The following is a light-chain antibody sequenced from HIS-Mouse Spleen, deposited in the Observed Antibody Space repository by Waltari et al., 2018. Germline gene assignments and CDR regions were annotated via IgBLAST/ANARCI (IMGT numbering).Light chain of an antibody. CDR2: LGS. CDR3: MQALQTPFT. CDR1: QILLHSHGYNH. V-gene: IGKV2-28*01. J-gene: IGKJ3*01. Sequence: DIVMTQSPLSLPVTPGEPASISCRSSQILLHSHGYNHLDWYLQKPGQSPQLLIYLGSNRASGVPDRFSGSGSGTDFTLKISRVEAEDVGVYYCMQALQTPFTFGPGTKVDIK.